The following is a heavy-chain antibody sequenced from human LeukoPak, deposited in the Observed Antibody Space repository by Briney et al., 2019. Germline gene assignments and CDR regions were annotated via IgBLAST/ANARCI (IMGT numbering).Heavy chain of an antibody. CDR3: AKAFSSSWFHGEYFQH. D-gene: IGHD6-13*01. CDR2: ISGNGGST. Sequence: GGSLRLSCAASRFTFSSYAMSWVRQAPGKGLEWVSTISGNGGSTYYADSVKGRFTISRDNSKNTLFLQMNSLRAEDTAVYYCAKAFSSSWFHGEYFQHWGQGTLVTVSS. CDR1: RFTFSSYA. V-gene: IGHV3-23*01. J-gene: IGHJ1*01.